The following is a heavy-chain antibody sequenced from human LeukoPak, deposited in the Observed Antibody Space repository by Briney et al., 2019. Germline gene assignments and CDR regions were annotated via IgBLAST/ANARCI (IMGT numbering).Heavy chain of an antibody. J-gene: IGHJ6*02. CDR1: GFTFSSYA. CDR3: ARGGYDFLYGMDV. D-gene: IGHD5-12*01. CDR2: ISYDGSNK. Sequence: WGSLRLSCAASGFTFSSYAMHWVRQAPGKGLEWVAVISYDGSNKYYADSVKGRFTISRDNSKNTLYLQMNSLRAEDTAVYYCARGGYDFLYGMDVWGQGTTVTVSS. V-gene: IGHV3-30-3*01.